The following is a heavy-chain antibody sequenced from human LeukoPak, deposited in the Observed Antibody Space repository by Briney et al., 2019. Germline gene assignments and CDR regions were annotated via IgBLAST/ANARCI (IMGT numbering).Heavy chain of an antibody. V-gene: IGHV5-51*01. CDR3: ARLPGQVGSSPWDYFDY. D-gene: IGHD3-10*01. CDR1: GYSFTSYW. CDR2: IYPGDSDT. J-gene: IGHJ4*02. Sequence: GESLKISCKGSGYSFTSYWIGWVRQMPGKGLEWMGIIYPGDSDTRYSPSFQGQVTISADKSISTAYLQWSSLKASDTAMYYCARLPGQVGSSPWDYFDYWGQGTLVTVSS.